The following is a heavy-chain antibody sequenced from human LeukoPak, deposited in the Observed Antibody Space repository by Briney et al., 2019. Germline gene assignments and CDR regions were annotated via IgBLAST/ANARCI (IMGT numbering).Heavy chain of an antibody. Sequence: GGSLRLSCAASGFTFSSYWMHWVRQAPGKGLVWVSRINSDGSSTSYADSVKGRFTISRDNAKNSLYLQMNSLRAEDTALYYCARSTSGWSGAINFDYWGQGTLVTVSS. D-gene: IGHD6-19*01. J-gene: IGHJ4*02. CDR2: INSDGSST. CDR1: GFTFSSYW. V-gene: IGHV3-74*01. CDR3: ARSTSGWSGAINFDY.